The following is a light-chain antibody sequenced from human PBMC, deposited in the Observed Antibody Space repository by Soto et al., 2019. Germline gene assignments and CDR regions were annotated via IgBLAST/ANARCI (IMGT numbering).Light chain of an antibody. CDR1: QTVRNNY. J-gene: IGKJ4*01. CDR3: QEYNNWHPIT. Sequence: EFVLTQSPGTLSLSPGERATLSCRASQTVRNNYLAWYQQKPGQAPRLLIYDASSRATGIPDRFSGGGSGTDFTLTISRLEPEDFAVYYCQEYNNWHPITFGGGTKVDIK. V-gene: IGKV3D-20*02. CDR2: DAS.